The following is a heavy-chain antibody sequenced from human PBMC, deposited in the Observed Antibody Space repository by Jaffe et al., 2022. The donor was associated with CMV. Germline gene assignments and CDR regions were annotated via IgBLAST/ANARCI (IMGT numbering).Heavy chain of an antibody. J-gene: IGHJ5*02. CDR3: ARAKPRRQAYYDSSGRSQGNNWFDP. Sequence: QVQLQQWGAGLLKPSETLSLTCAVYGGSFSGYYWSWIRQPPGKGLEWIGEINHSGSTNYNPSLKSRVTISVDTSKNQFSLKLSSVTAADTAVYYCARAKPRRQAYYDSSGRSQGNNWFDPWGQGTLVTVSS. V-gene: IGHV4-34*01. CDR1: GGSFSGYY. D-gene: IGHD3-22*01. CDR2: INHSGST.